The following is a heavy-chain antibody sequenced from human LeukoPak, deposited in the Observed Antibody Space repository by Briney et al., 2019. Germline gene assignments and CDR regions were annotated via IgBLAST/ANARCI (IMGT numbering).Heavy chain of an antibody. V-gene: IGHV1-18*04. CDR1: GYTFTSYY. CDR3: ARDGRNCSGGSCSAGDWFDP. Sequence: GASVKVSCKASGYTFTSYYMHWVRQAPGQGLEWMGWNSAHNANTNYAQKFQGRVTMTTDTSTSTAYMELRSLRSDDTAVYYCARDGRNCSGGSCSAGDWFDPWGQGTLVTVSS. J-gene: IGHJ5*02. CDR2: NSAHNANT. D-gene: IGHD2-15*01.